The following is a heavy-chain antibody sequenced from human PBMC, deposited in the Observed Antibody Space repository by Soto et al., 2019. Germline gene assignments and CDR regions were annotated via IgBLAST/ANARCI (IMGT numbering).Heavy chain of an antibody. CDR2: INSDGSST. J-gene: IGHJ6*03. CDR1: GFTFSSYW. V-gene: IGHV3-74*01. CDR3: ARVMTTISWYYYYCYLDF. Sequence: GGSLRLSCAASGFTFSSYWMHWVRQAPGKGLVWVSRINSDGSSTSYADSVKGRFTISRDNAKNTLYLQMNSLRAEDTAVYYCARVMTTISWYYYYCYLDFWGKGTTVTVSS. D-gene: IGHD4-4*01.